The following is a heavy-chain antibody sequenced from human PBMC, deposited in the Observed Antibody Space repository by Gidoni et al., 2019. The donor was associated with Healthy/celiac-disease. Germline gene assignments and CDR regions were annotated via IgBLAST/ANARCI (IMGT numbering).Heavy chain of an antibody. J-gene: IGHJ6*02. CDR2: INHSGSN. D-gene: IGHD1-26*01. V-gene: IGHV4-34*01. Sequence: QVQLQQWGAGLLKPSETLSLTCAVYVGSFSGYYWSWIRPPPGKGLEWIGEINHSGSNNYNPSLKIRVTISVDTSKNQFSLKLSSVTAADTAVYYCARGEWELLEHYYYYYGMDVWGQGTTVTVSS. CDR1: VGSFSGYY. CDR3: ARGEWELLEHYYYYYGMDV.